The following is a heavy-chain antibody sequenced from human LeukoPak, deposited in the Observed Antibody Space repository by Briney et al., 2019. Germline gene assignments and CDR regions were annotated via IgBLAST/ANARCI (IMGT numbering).Heavy chain of an antibody. CDR3: ARLHGGKGQYYFDY. Sequence: PSETLSLTCTVSGGFISSYYWSWIRQPPGKGKEWIGYISTSGSTNSNPSLKSRVTISVDTSKNQFSLNLSSVTAADTAVYYCARLHGGKGQYYFDYWGQGTLVTVSS. D-gene: IGHD4-23*01. V-gene: IGHV4-4*09. J-gene: IGHJ4*02. CDR2: ISTSGST. CDR1: GGFISSYY.